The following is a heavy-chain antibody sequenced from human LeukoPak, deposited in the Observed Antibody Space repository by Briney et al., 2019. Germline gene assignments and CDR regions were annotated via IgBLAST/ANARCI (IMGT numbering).Heavy chain of an antibody. J-gene: IGHJ4*02. CDR3: ARLLRLGELSYDY. V-gene: IGHV1-8*01. D-gene: IGHD3-16*02. CDR2: MNPNSGNT. CDR1: GYTFTSYD. Sequence: ASVKVSCKASGYTFTSYDINWVRQATGQGLEWMGWMNPNSGNTGYAQKFQGRVTMTTDTSTSTAYMELRSLRSDDTAVYYCARLLRLGELSYDYWGQGTLVTVSS.